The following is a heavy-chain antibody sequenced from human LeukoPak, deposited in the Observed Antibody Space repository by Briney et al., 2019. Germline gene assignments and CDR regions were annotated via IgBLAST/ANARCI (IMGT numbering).Heavy chain of an antibody. CDR1: GGSISSGSYY. V-gene: IGHV4-61*02. Sequence: PSETLSLTCTVSGGSISSGSYYWRWIRQPAGKGLEWIGRIYTSGSTNYNPSLKSRVTISVDTSKNQFSLKLSSVTAADTAVYYCAREREQDAFDIWGQGTMVTVSS. CDR2: IYTSGST. CDR3: AREREQDAFDI. D-gene: IGHD1/OR15-1a*01. J-gene: IGHJ3*02.